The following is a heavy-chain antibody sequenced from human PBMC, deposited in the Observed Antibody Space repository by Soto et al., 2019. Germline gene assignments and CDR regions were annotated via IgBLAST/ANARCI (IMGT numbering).Heavy chain of an antibody. CDR2: INTNNGDT. CDR1: GYTFNYYG. V-gene: IGHV1-18*04. CDR3: TRAKYFYGLGRYEMEV. Sequence: QVQLEQAGAEVKKPGASVKVSCKASGYTFNYYGISWVRQVPGQGLEWMGWINTNNGDTKYAQRFQDRLIMTTDSAASTAYMELRTLTSDDTAVYFCTRAKYFYGLGRYEMEVWGQGTTVTVSS. J-gene: IGHJ6*02. D-gene: IGHD3-10*01.